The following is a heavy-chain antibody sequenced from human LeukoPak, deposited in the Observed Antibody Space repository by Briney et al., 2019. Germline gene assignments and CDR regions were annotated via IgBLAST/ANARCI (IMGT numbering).Heavy chain of an antibody. V-gene: IGHV1-2*02. J-gene: IGHJ4*02. CDR1: GYTFTGYY. CDR2: INPNSGGT. CDR3: ARPPVVVTAICDY. Sequence: ASVKVSCKASGYTFTGYYMHWVRQAPGQGLEWMGWINPNSGGTNYTQKFQGRVTMTRDTSISTAYMELSRLRSDDTAVYYCARPPVVVTAICDYWGQGTLVTVSS. D-gene: IGHD2-21*02.